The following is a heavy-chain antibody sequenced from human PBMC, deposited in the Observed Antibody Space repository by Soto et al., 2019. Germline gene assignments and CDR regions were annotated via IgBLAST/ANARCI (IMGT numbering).Heavy chain of an antibody. CDR2: IIPIFGTA. CDR3: ARDQLLMSYGSLYYYYGMDV. D-gene: IGHD5-18*01. Sequence: SVNVSCKASGGTFSSYAISWVRQAPGQGLEWMGGIIPIFGTANYAQKFQGRVTITADKSTSTAYMELNSLRAEDTAVYYCARDQLLMSYGSLYYYYGMDVWGQGTTVTVSS. V-gene: IGHV1-69*06. J-gene: IGHJ6*02. CDR1: GGTFSSYA.